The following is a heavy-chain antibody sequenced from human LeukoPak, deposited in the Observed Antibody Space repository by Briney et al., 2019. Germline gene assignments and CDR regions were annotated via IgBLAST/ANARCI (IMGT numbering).Heavy chain of an antibody. D-gene: IGHD4-11*01. CDR2: ISGSGVTT. J-gene: IGHJ4*02. CDR3: AKDQLTTVTTSFDY. Sequence: GGSLSLSCAACVFTFSNYAMSWVRQAPGKGLEWVSAISGSGVTTYYADSVKGRYTISRDNPKNTLYLQMNSLRAEDTAVYYCAKDQLTTVTTSFDYWGQGTLVTVSS. CDR1: VFTFSNYA. V-gene: IGHV3-23*01.